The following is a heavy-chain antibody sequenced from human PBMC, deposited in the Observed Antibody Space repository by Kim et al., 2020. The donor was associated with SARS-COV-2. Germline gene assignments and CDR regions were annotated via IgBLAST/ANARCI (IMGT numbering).Heavy chain of an antibody. D-gene: IGHD6-19*01. CDR3: AEWGLVAVAGTDFDY. V-gene: IGHV3-23*01. J-gene: IGHJ4*02. CDR2: ISGSGGST. CDR1: GFTFSSYA. Sequence: GGSLRLSCAASGFTFSSYAMSWVRQAPGKGLEWVSAISGSGGSTYYADSVKGRFTISRDNSKNTLYLQMNSLRAEDTAVYYCAEWGLVAVAGTDFDYWGQGTLVTVSS.